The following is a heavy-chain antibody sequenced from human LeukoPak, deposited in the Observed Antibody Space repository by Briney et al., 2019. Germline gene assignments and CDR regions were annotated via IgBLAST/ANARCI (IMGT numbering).Heavy chain of an antibody. CDR1: GFTFSDYW. D-gene: IGHD3-22*01. J-gene: IGHJ4*02. V-gene: IGHV3-74*01. CDR2: SNSDGRST. Sequence: GGSLRLSCAASGFTFSDYWMHWVRQAPGKRLGWVSRSNSDGRSTSYADSVKSRFTISRDNAKHTLYLQMNSLRAEDTAVYYCARDIYYDNSDNFDYWGQGTLVTVSS. CDR3: ARDIYYDNSDNFDY.